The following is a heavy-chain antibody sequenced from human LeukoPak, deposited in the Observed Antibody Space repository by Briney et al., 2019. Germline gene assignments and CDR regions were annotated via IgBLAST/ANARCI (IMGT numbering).Heavy chain of an antibody. CDR1: GFTFSSYA. CDR3: AGELASYYYYYGMDV. Sequence: PGRSLRLSCAASGFTFSSYAMHRVRQAPGKGLEWVAVISYDGSNKYYADSVKGRFTISRDNSKNTLYLQMNSLRAEDTAVYYCAGELASYYYYYGMDVWGKGTTVTVSS. V-gene: IGHV3-30*04. D-gene: IGHD3-3*02. CDR2: ISYDGSNK. J-gene: IGHJ6*04.